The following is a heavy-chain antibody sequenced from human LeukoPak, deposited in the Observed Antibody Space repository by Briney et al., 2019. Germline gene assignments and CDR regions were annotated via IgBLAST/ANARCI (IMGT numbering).Heavy chain of an antibody. CDR1: GYTLTELS. V-gene: IGHV1-24*01. J-gene: IGHJ3*02. CDR2: FDPEDGET. CDR3: ATERHVLMRSNSFDI. Sequence: ASVKVSCKVSGYTLTELSMHWVRQAPGKGLEWMGGFDPEDGETIYAQKFQGRVTMTEDTSTDTAYMELSSLRPEDTAVYYCATERHVLMRSNSFDIWGQGTMVTVSS. D-gene: IGHD2-8*01.